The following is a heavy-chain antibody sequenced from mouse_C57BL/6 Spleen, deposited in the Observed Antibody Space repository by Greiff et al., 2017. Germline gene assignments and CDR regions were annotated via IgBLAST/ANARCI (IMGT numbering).Heavy chain of an antibody. CDR3: ARPEEEGFAY. CDR1: GYTFTDYY. Sequence: LQESGAELVRPGASVKLSCKASGYTFTDYYINWVKQRPGQGLEWIARIYPGSGNTYYNEKFKGKATLTAEKSSSTAYMQLSSLTSEDSAVYFCARPEEEGFAYWGQGTLVTVSA. J-gene: IGHJ3*01. CDR2: IYPGSGNT. V-gene: IGHV1-76*01.